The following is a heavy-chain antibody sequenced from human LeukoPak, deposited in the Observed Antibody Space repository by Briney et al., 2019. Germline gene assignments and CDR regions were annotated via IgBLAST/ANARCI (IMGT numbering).Heavy chain of an antibody. V-gene: IGHV3-48*01. CDR1: GFTFNNAW. J-gene: IGHJ4*02. CDR3: AAGMYSSGWYGY. CDR2: ISSSSSTI. D-gene: IGHD6-19*01. Sequence: GGSLRLSCAASGFTFNNAWMNWVRQAPGKGLEWVSYISSSSSTIYYADSVKGRFTISRDNAKNSLYLQMNSLRAEDTAVYYCAAGMYSSGWYGYWGQGTLVTVSS.